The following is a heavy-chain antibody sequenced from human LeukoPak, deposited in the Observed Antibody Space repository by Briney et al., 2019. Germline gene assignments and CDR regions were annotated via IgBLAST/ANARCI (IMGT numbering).Heavy chain of an antibody. CDR3: ARGLWGIYVISGV. V-gene: IGHV3-11*04. CDR1: GFSFSDYY. D-gene: IGHD3-22*01. CDR2: ISSSGSTI. J-gene: IGHJ4*02. Sequence: KPGGSLRLSCAASGFSFSDYYMSWIRQAPGKGLEWVAYISSSGSTIYYADSVKGRFTVSSDNAKNSLYLQMSSLRAEDTSVNYCARGLWGIYVISGVGGRGTLLTVSS.